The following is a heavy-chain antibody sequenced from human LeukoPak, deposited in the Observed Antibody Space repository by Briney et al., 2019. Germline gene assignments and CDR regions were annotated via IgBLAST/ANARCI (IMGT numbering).Heavy chain of an antibody. D-gene: IGHD5-18*01. CDR3: ARQSTRGMVDTDYDY. CDR2: IDPSDSYT. CDR1: GYSITSYW. V-gene: IGHV5-10-1*01. J-gene: IGHJ4*02. Sequence: PGESLKISCKGSGYSITSYWISWVRQMPGKGLEWMGRIDPSDSYTNYSPSFQGHVTISADKSISTAYLQWSSLKASDTAMYYCARQSTRGMVDTDYDYWGQGTLVTVSS.